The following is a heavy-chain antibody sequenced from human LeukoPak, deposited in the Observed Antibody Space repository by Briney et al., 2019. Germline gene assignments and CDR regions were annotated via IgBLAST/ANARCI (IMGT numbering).Heavy chain of an antibody. CDR1: GGTFINYA. Sequence: SVKVSCKGSGGTFINYAISWVRQAPGQGGEWMGGIIPIFGTANYAQKFQGRVTITADESTTTAYMELSSLRSEDTAVYYCARADYYGSGSYYNPIDYWGQGTLVTVSS. J-gene: IGHJ4*02. D-gene: IGHD3-10*01. CDR2: IIPIFGTA. CDR3: ARADYYGSGSYYNPIDY. V-gene: IGHV1-69*01.